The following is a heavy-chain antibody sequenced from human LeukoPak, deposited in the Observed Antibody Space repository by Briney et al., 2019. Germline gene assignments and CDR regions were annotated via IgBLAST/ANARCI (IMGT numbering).Heavy chain of an antibody. CDR1: GGSISSSSYY. CDR3: ARSPRTDFLYSSGWATPYYFDY. Sequence: PSETLSLTCTVSGGSISSSSYYWGWIRQPPGKGLEWIGEINHSGSTNYNPSLKSRVTMSVDTSKNQFSLKLSSVTAADTAVYYCARSPRTDFLYSSGWATPYYFDYWGQGTLVTVSS. D-gene: IGHD6-19*01. J-gene: IGHJ4*02. CDR2: INHSGST. V-gene: IGHV4-39*07.